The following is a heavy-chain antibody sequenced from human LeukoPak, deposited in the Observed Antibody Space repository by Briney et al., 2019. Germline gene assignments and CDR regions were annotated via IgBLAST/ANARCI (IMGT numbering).Heavy chain of an antibody. CDR2: IDTSGNT. D-gene: IGHD6-6*01. CDR3: ARHEGVTYSSSALFDY. Sequence: SETLSLTCSVSGCTIRSSYWSWIRQPPGKGLEWIGYIDTSGNTDYNPSLTSRVTISVDTSKNQVALNLFSVTAVDTAVYYCARHEGVTYSSSALFDYWGQGILATVSS. CDR1: GCTIRSSY. V-gene: IGHV4-4*09. J-gene: IGHJ4*02.